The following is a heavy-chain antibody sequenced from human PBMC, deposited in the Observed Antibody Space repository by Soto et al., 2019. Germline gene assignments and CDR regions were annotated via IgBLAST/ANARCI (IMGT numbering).Heavy chain of an antibody. Sequence: LXLSGAAFGCTFSTYNMNWVRQAPGKGLEWVSYISSSSGTRYYAESVKGRFTISRDNGKNSLYLEMNSLRDEDTAVYYCARELPCSTKSCDTDYYYYYGMDVWGQGTTVTVYS. CDR1: GCTFSTYN. D-gene: IGHD2-2*02. J-gene: IGHJ6*02. CDR2: ISSSSGTR. V-gene: IGHV3-48*02. CDR3: ARELPCSTKSCDTDYYYYYGMDV.